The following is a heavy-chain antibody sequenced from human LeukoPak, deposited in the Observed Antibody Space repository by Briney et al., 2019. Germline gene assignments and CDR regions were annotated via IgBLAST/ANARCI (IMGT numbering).Heavy chain of an antibody. Sequence: ASVKVSCKASGYTFTTFGFTLVRQAPGQGHEWLGWISTYNSHINYAQTLQGRLTLTTDTSTNIDYMELSSVRFDDTAIYYCARGRLPADAFDVWGQGTVVTVSS. CDR1: GYTFTTFG. CDR3: ARGRLPADAFDV. CDR2: ISTYNSHI. V-gene: IGHV1-18*01. J-gene: IGHJ3*01. D-gene: IGHD2-2*01.